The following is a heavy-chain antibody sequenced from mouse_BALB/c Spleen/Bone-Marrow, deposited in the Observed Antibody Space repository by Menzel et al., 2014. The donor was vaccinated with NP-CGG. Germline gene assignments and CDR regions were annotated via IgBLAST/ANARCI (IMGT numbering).Heavy chain of an antibody. Sequence: QLQESGPELVKPGASVKMSCKASGYTFTSYVMHWVKQKPGQGLEWIGYINPYNDGTKYNEKFKGKATLTSDKSSGTAYMELSSLTSEDSAVYYCARGGYGNVYYAMDYWGQGTSVTVSS. CDR1: GYTFTSYV. CDR3: ARGGYGNVYYAMDY. J-gene: IGHJ4*01. CDR2: INPYNDGT. V-gene: IGHV1-14*01. D-gene: IGHD2-10*02.